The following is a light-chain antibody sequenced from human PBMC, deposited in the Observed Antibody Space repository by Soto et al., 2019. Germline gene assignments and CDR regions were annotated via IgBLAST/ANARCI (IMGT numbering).Light chain of an antibody. Sequence: DIVMTQSPDSLAVSVDERATINCKSSQSVLYSSNNKNYLAWYQQKPGQPPKLLIYWASTREFGVPDRFSGSGSGTDFTLAISSLQAEDVAVYYCQQYYSTPYTFGQGTKLEIK. J-gene: IGKJ2*01. CDR1: QSVLYSSNNKNY. V-gene: IGKV4-1*01. CDR3: QQYYSTPYT. CDR2: WAS.